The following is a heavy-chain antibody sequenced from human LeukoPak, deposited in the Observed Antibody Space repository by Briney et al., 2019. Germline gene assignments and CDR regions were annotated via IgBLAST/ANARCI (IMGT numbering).Heavy chain of an antibody. J-gene: IGHJ4*02. CDR2: TYYGSKWNN. CDR3: KRGRNSAFDY. CDR1: GDSVSSNGVA. V-gene: IGHV6-1*01. Sequence: SQTLSLTRAISGDSVSSNGVAWNWIRQSPSRGLEWLGRTYYGSKWNNDYALSVKSRITINPDTSKNQFSLQLNSVTPEDTAVYYCKRGRNSAFDYWGQGTLVTVSS. D-gene: IGHD1-14*01.